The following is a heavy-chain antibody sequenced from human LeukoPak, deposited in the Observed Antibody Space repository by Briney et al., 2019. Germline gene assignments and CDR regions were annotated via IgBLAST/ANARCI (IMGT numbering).Heavy chain of an antibody. CDR2: ISYDGSHK. CDR1: GFTFSNYG. CDR3: AKDPRRYSRTGGYFDY. J-gene: IGHJ4*02. Sequence: GGSLRLSCAASGFTFSNYGMHWVRQAPGKGLEWVAFISYDGSHKYYADSVKGRFTISRDNSKNTLYLQMNSLRAEDTAVYYCAKDPRRYSRTGGYFDYWGQGTLVTVSS. D-gene: IGHD6-13*01. V-gene: IGHV3-30*18.